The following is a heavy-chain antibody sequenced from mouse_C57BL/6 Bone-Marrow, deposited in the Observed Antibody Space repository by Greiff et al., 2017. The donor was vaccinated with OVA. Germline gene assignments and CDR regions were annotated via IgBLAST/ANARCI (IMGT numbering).Heavy chain of an antibody. J-gene: IGHJ2*01. Sequence: VQLQQSGAELARPGASMKLSCKASGYTFTSYGISWVKQRTGQGLEWIGEIYPRSGNTYYNEKFKGKATLTADKSSSTAYMELRSLTSEDSAVYFCARRTTVVDYFDYWGQGTTLTVSS. CDR2: IYPRSGNT. CDR3: ARRTTVVDYFDY. CDR1: GYTFTSYG. D-gene: IGHD1-1*01. V-gene: IGHV1-81*01.